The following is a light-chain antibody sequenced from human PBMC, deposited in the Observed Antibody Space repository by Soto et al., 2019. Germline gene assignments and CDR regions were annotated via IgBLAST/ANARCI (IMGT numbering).Light chain of an antibody. Sequence: AIQMTQSPSSLSASVGDRVTITCRASQGIRNDLDWFQQKPGKAPKLLIYAASNLQSGVPARFCGSGSGTDFTLTISSLQPEDFATYYCLQKYFYPFTFGPGTKVDIK. CDR3: LQKYFYPFT. CDR2: AAS. J-gene: IGKJ3*01. CDR1: QGIRND. V-gene: IGKV1-6*01.